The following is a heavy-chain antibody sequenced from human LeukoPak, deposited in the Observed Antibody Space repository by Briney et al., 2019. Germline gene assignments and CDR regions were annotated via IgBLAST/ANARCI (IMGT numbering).Heavy chain of an antibody. CDR3: ARAEAGSYYYYYMDV. D-gene: IGHD6-19*01. CDR1: GGSISSSSYY. CDR2: IYYSGST. Sequence: PSETLSLTCTVSGGSISSSSYYWGWIRQPPGKGLEWIGSIYYSGSTYYNPSLKSRVTISVDTSKNQFSLKLSSVTAADTAVYYCARAEAGSYYYYYMDVWGKGTTVTVSS. V-gene: IGHV4-39*01. J-gene: IGHJ6*03.